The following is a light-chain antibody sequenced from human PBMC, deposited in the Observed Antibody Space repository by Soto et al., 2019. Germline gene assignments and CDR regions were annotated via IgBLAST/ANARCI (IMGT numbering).Light chain of an antibody. CDR1: QGISNY. J-gene: IGKJ4*01. CDR3: QKYNSAQIT. Sequence: DIQMTQSPSSLSASVGDRVTITCRASQGISNYLAWYQQKPGKVPKLLIYAASTLQSGVPSRFSGSGSGTDFTLTSSSLQPEDVATYYCQKYNSAQITFGGGTKVEIK. V-gene: IGKV1-27*01. CDR2: AAS.